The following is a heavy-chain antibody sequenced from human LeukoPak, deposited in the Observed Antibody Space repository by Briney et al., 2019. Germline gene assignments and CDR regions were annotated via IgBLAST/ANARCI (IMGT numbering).Heavy chain of an antibody. Sequence: PGGSLRLSCAASGFTFSSYAMSWVRQAPGKGLEWVSAISGSGGSIYYADSVKGRFTISRDNSKNTLYLQMNSLRAEDTAVYYCAKDRGKHGYCSSTSCYFGYWGQGTLVTVSS. CDR3: AKDRGKHGYCSSTSCYFGY. D-gene: IGHD2-2*01. CDR1: GFTFSSYA. CDR2: ISGSGGSI. V-gene: IGHV3-23*01. J-gene: IGHJ4*02.